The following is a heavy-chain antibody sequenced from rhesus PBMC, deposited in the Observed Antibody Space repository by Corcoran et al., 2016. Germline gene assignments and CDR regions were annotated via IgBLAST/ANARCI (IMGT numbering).Heavy chain of an antibody. J-gene: IGHJ4*01. CDR2: INTDTGNP. Sequence: QVQLVQSGAEVKQPGASVQVSCKASGYTFTRYGLNLVRQAPGQRLEWMGWINTDTGNPTYAQGFKERFTFFMDTSISTAYLQISSLKAEDTAVYYCARRNYYDSGYYSDYWGQGVLVTVSS. V-gene: IGHV7-114*01. CDR3: ARRNYYDSGYYSDY. CDR1: GYTFTRYG. D-gene: IGHD3-28*01.